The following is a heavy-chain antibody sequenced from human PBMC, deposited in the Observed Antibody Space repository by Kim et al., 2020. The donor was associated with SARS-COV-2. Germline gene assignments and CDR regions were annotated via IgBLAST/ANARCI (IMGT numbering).Heavy chain of an antibody. J-gene: IGHJ4*02. CDR3: AKDRSYYDSSVSGLDY. D-gene: IGHD3-22*01. Sequence: VKGRFTISRDNSKTTLYLQMNSLRAEDTAVYYCAKDRSYYDSSVSGLDYWGQGTLVTVSS. V-gene: IGHV3-30*02.